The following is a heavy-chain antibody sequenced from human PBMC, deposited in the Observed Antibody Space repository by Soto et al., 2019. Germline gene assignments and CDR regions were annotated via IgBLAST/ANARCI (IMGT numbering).Heavy chain of an antibody. CDR1: GYTFTNYA. Sequence: QVPLVQSGAEVKKPGASVKVSCKASGYTFTNYAITWVRQAPGQGLEWMGWITPYNGNANYAQSLQGRVTMTTDTSTTTAYMELRSLRSDDTAVYYCARLYYYDSAANFDYWGQGTLVTVSS. J-gene: IGHJ4*02. V-gene: IGHV1-18*01. D-gene: IGHD3-10*01. CDR2: ITPYNGNA. CDR3: ARLYYYDSAANFDY.